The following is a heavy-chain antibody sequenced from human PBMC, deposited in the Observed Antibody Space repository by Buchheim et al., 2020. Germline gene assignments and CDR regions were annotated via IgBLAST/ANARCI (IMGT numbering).Heavy chain of an antibody. CDR1: GFSFSSYW. V-gene: IGHV3-74*01. D-gene: IGHD3-3*02. J-gene: IGHJ6*01. CDR3: ARGAFADGLDA. CDR2: VKRDGSET. Sequence: EVQLVESGGGLVQPGGSLRLSCAASGFSFSSYWMNLVRQAPGKGLVWISRVKRDGSETFYADNVKGRFTISRDNDKNTLYLQMNSLRAEDTAVYYCARGAFADGLDAWGQGTT.